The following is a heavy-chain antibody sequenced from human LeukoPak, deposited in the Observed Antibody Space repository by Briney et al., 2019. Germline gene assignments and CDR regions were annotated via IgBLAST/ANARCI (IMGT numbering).Heavy chain of an antibody. J-gene: IGHJ3*02. CDR1: GYTFTSYA. CDR2: INAGNGNT. V-gene: IGHV1-3*01. D-gene: IGHD6-13*01. CDR3: ARGGYSSSWYFGDAFDI. Sequence: ASVKVSCKASGYTFTSYAMRWVRQAPGQRLEWMGWINAGNGNTKYSQKFQGRVTITRDTSASTAYMELSSLRSEDTAVYYCARGGYSSSWYFGDAFDIWGQGTMVTVSS.